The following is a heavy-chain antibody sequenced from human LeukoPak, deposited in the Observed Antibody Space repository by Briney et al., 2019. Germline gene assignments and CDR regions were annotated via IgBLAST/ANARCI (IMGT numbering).Heavy chain of an antibody. CDR3: ARGTALSY. J-gene: IGHJ4*02. CDR1: GGSISSSSYY. V-gene: IGHV4-39*07. Sequence: SETLSLTCTVSGGSISSSSYYWAWIRQTPGKGLEWIGSIYYSGTTYYSPSLKSRVTISVDTSKNQFSLKLRSVTAADTAVYYCARGTALSYWGQGTLVTVSS. CDR2: IYYSGTT.